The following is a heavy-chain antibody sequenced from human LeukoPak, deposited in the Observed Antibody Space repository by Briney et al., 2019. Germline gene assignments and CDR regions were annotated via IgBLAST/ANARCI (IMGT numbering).Heavy chain of an antibody. V-gene: IGHV4-30-2*01. CDR3: ARSYCSSTSCYDAFDI. CDR1: GGSISSGGYS. Sequence: SETLSLTCAVSGGSISSGGYSWSWIRQPPGKGLEWIGYIYHSGSTYYNPSLKSRVTISVDRSKNQFSLKLSSVTAADTAVYYCARSYCSSTSCYDAFDIWGQGTMVTVPS. CDR2: IYHSGST. J-gene: IGHJ3*02. D-gene: IGHD2-2*01.